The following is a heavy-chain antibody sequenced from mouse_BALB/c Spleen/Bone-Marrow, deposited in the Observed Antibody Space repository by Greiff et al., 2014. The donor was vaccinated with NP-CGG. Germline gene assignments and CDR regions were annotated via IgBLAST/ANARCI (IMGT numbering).Heavy chain of an antibody. D-gene: IGHD1-1*01. Sequence: EVQLQQSGAELVKPGASVKLSCTASGFNIKDTYMHWVKQRPEQGLEWIGRIDPANGNTKYDPKFQGKSTITADTSSNTAYLQLSSLKSEDTAVYYCARYYYGSSYIDYWGQGATLTVSS. V-gene: IGHV14-3*02. CDR3: ARYYYGSSYIDY. CDR1: GFNIKDTY. J-gene: IGHJ2*01. CDR2: IDPANGNT.